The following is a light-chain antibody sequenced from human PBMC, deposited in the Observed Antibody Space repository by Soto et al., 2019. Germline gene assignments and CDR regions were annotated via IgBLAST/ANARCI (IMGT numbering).Light chain of an antibody. V-gene: IGKV1-39*01. CDR2: AAS. CDR1: QSISSY. J-gene: IGKJ4*01. CDR3: QQSYITPT. Sequence: DIQMTQSPSSLSASVGDRVTVTFRASQSISSYLNWYQQTPGKAPKLLIYAASRLQSGVPSRFSGSGSGTDFTLTISSLQPEDFATYYCQQSYITPTFGGGTKVDIK.